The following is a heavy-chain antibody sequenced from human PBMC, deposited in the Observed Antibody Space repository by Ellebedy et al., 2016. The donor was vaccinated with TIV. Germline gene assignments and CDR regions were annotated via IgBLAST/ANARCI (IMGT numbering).Heavy chain of an antibody. CDR1: RFIFNNYA. CDR2: ISGSGGST. D-gene: IGHD5-24*01. CDR3: AKGMDYFDY. Sequence: GESLKISCAASRFIFNNYAMSWVRQAPGKGLEWVSVISGSGGSTFYADSVKGRFTISRDNSKNMLYLQMNSLRAEDTAVHYCAKGMDYFDYWGQGTLVTVSS. J-gene: IGHJ4*02. V-gene: IGHV3-23*01.